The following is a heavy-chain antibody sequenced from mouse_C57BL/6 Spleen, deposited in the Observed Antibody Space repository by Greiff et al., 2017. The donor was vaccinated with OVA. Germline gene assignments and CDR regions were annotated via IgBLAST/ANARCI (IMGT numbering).Heavy chain of an antibody. J-gene: IGHJ2*01. CDR2: IDPEDGDT. CDR1: GFHIKDYY. D-gene: IGHD1-1*01. CDR3: APYNYYGSSPFDD. V-gene: IGHV14-2*01. Sequence: VQLQQSGAELVKPGASVKLSCTASGFHIKDYYMHWVKQRTEQGLEWIGRIDPEDGDTKYAPKFQGTATITADTSSNTAYLQLSSLTSEDTAVYYCAPYNYYGSSPFDDWGQGTTLTVSS.